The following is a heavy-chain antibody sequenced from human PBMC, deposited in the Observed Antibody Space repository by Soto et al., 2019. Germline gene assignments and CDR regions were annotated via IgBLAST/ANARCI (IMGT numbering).Heavy chain of an antibody. J-gene: IGHJ5*02. V-gene: IGHV1-46*01. Sequence: QVQLEQSGAEVKKPGASVKVSCKASGYTFSSQYMNWVRQAPGQGLEWMGIINPSGGSTSSAQKFQGRLTLTRDISTSIFYMELSSLRSEDTAVYYCARDGDCSGGSCSTNYWFDPRGQGTLVTISS. CDR1: GYTFSSQY. CDR2: INPSGGST. D-gene: IGHD2-15*01. CDR3: ARDGDCSGGSCSTNYWFDP.